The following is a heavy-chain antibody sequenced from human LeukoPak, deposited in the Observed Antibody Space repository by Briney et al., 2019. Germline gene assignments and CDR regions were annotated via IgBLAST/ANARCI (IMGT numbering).Heavy chain of an antibody. Sequence: SETLSLTCTVSGGSISSYYWSWIRQPAGKGLEWIGRIYTSGSTNYNPSLKSRVTMSVDTSKNQFSLKLSSVTAADTAVYYCERVLRGVMMNWYFDLWGRGTLVTVSS. CDR3: ERVLRGVMMNWYFDL. J-gene: IGHJ2*01. D-gene: IGHD2-8*01. CDR1: GGSISSYY. CDR2: IYTSGST. V-gene: IGHV4-4*07.